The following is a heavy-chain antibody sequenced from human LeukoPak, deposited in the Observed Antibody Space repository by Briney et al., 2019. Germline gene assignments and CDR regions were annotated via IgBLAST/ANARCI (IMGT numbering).Heavy chain of an antibody. J-gene: IGHJ4*02. D-gene: IGHD6-19*01. CDR1: GFTFSNYM. CDR2: IKSDGITI. V-gene: IGHV3-74*01. Sequence: GGSLRLSCAASGFTFSNYMMHWVRQAPGKGLVWVSRIKSDGITITYADSVKGRFTISRDNAKNTLYLQMNSLRAEDTAVYYCARTGIAVAVDYYFDYWGQGTLVTVSS. CDR3: ARTGIAVAVDYYFDY.